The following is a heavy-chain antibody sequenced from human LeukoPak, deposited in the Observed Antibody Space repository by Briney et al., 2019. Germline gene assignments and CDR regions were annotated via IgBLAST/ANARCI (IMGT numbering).Heavy chain of an antibody. CDR3: ARDSWHYDSSGYFRKALDY. V-gene: IGHV3-20*04. CDR2: INWNGGST. D-gene: IGHD3-22*01. J-gene: IGHJ4*02. Sequence: GGSLRLSCVASGFTFADYGMSWVRQAPGKGLEWVSGINWNGGSTGYADSVKGRFTISRDNAKNSLYLQMNSLRAEDTALYYCARDSWHYDSSGYFRKALDYWGQGTLVTVSS. CDR1: GFTFADYG.